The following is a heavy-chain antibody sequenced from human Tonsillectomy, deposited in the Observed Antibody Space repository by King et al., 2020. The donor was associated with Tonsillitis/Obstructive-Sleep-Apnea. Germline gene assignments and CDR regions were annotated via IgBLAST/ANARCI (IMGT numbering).Heavy chain of an antibody. CDR1: GYSFTSYW. Sequence: VQLVESGAEVKKPGESLKISCKGSGYSFTSYWIVWVRQMPGKGLEWRGIIYPGDSDTRYRPSFQGQVTISASKSISTAYLQWSSLKASDTAMYYCARVGATICAYGYHFDYWGQGTLVTVSS. CDR3: ARVGATICAYGYHFDY. V-gene: IGHV5-51*01. J-gene: IGHJ4*02. D-gene: IGHD1-26*01. CDR2: IYPGDSDT.